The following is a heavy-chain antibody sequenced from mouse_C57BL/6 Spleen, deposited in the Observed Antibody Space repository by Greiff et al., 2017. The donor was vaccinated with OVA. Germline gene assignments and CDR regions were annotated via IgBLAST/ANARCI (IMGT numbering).Heavy chain of an antibody. CDR2: ISYDGSH. CDR1: GYSITSGYY. J-gene: IGHJ3*01. D-gene: IGHD2-12*01. Sequence: ESGPGLVKPSQSLSLTCSVTGYSITSGYYWNWIRQFPGNKLEWMGYISYDGSHNYNPSLKNRISITRDTSKNQFFLKLNSVTTEDTATYYCARGSYDEGFAYWGQGTLVTVSA. V-gene: IGHV3-6*01. CDR3: ARGSYDEGFAY.